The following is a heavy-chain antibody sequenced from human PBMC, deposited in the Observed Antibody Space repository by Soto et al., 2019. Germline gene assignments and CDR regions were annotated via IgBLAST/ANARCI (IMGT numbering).Heavy chain of an antibody. D-gene: IGHD2-15*01. J-gene: IGHJ5*02. CDR2: TYYRSKWYN. CDR1: GDSVSSNSAA. Sequence: SQTLSLTCAISGDSVSSNSAAWNWIRQSPSRGLEWLGRTYYRSKWYNDYAVSVKSRITINPDTSKNQFSLQLNSVTPEDTAVYYCAREVGYCSGGSCYPPFDPWGQGTMVTV. V-gene: IGHV6-1*01. CDR3: AREVGYCSGGSCYPPFDP.